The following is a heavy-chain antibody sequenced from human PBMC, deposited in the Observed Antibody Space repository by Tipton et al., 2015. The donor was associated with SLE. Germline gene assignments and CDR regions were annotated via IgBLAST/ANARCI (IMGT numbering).Heavy chain of an antibody. CDR1: GGSISSGGYY. V-gene: IGHV4-31*03. D-gene: IGHD6-19*01. CDR3: ARSGWRGVDY. J-gene: IGHJ4*02. CDR2: IYYSGST. Sequence: TLSLTCTVSGGSISSGGYYWSWIRQHPGKGLEWIGYIYYSGSTNYNPSLKSRVTISVDTSKNRFSLKLSSVTAADTAVYYCARSGWRGVDYWGQGTLVTVSS.